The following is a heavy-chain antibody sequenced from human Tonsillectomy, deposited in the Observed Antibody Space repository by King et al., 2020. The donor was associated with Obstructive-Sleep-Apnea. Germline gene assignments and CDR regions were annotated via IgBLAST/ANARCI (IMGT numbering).Heavy chain of an antibody. V-gene: IGHV4-59*08. Sequence: QLQESGPGLVKPSETLSLNCTVSGGSISSYYWSWIRQPPGKGLEWIGYVYYSGSTNYNPSLKSRVTISVDTSKNQFSLKLGSVTAADTAVYYCARQSYYYYGMDVWGQGTTVTVSS. CDR2: VYYSGST. J-gene: IGHJ6*02. CDR1: GGSISSYY. CDR3: ARQSYYYYGMDV.